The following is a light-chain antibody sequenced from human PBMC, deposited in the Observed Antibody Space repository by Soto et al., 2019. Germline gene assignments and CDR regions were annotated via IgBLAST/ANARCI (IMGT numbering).Light chain of an antibody. CDR3: QAWDSSTRVV. CDR1: KLGDKY. Sequence: SYELTQPPSVSVSPGQTASITCSGDKLGDKYACWYQQKPGQSPVLVIYQDSKRPSGIPERFSGSNSGNTATLTISGTQAMDAADYYCQAWDSSTRVVFGGGTNLTVL. J-gene: IGLJ2*01. CDR2: QDS. V-gene: IGLV3-1*01.